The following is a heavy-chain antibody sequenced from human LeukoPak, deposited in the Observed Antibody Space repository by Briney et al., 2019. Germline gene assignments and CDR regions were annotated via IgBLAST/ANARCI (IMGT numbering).Heavy chain of an antibody. CDR2: IYTSGST. D-gene: IGHD3-22*01. Sequence: SETLSLTCTVSGGSISSYYWSWIRQPAGKGLEWIGRIYTSGSTNYNPSLKSRVTMSVDTSKNQSSLKLSSVTAADTAVYYCARVIDSSGSHDYWGQGTLVTVSS. CDR1: GGSISSYY. V-gene: IGHV4-4*07. CDR3: ARVIDSSGSHDY. J-gene: IGHJ4*02.